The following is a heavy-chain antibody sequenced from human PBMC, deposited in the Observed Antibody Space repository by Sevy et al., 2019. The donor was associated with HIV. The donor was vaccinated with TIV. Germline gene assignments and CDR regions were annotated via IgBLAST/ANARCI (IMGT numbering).Heavy chain of an antibody. J-gene: IGHJ4*02. CDR3: AKKRGSGSYPTYYFDY. D-gene: IGHD3-10*01. V-gene: IGHV3-23*01. Sequence: GGSLRLSCAASGFTFSSYAMSWVRQAPGKGLEWVSAISGSGGSTYYADSVKGRFTICRDNSKNTLYLQMNSLRAEDTAVYYCAKKRGSGSYPTYYFDYWGQGTLVTVSS. CDR1: GFTFSSYA. CDR2: ISGSGGST.